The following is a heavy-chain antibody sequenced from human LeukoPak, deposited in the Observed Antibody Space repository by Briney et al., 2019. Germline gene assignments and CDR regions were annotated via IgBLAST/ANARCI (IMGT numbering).Heavy chain of an antibody. CDR1: GGSFSGSY. J-gene: IGHJ3*02. CDR3: ARPHCSSTSCYTYHGAFDI. Sequence: SETLSLTCAVSGGSFSGSYWSWVRQPPGKGLEWIGEINQSGTTNYNPSLKSRVTISVDTSKNQFSLKLSSVTAADTAVYYCARPHCSSTSCYTYHGAFDIWGQGTMVTVSS. V-gene: IGHV4-34*01. CDR2: INQSGTT. D-gene: IGHD2-2*02.